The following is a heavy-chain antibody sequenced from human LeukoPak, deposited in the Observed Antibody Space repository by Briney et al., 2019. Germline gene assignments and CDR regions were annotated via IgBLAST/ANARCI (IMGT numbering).Heavy chain of an antibody. J-gene: IGHJ4*02. CDR3: ARGALTTENYFDY. Sequence: PGRSLRLSCAASGFTFGSYAMHWVRQAPGKGLEWVAVISYDGSNKYYADSVKGRFTISRDNSKNTLYLQMNSLRAEDTAVYYCARGALTTENYFDYWGQGTLVTVSS. CDR1: GFTFGSYA. D-gene: IGHD4-11*01. V-gene: IGHV3-30*04. CDR2: ISYDGSNK.